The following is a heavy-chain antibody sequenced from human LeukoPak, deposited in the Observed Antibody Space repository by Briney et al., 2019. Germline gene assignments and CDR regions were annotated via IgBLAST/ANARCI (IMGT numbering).Heavy chain of an antibody. J-gene: IGHJ4*02. CDR3: AKAPHTLAYCGGDCYSYFDY. D-gene: IGHD2-21*02. CDR2: IWYDGSNK. CDR1: GFIVSNNY. Sequence: PGGSLRLSCAASGFIVSNNYMNWVRQAPGKGLEWVAVIWYDGSNKYYADSVKGRFTISRDNSKNTLYLQMNSLRAEDTAVYYCAKAPHTLAYCGGDCYSYFDYWGQGTLVTVSS. V-gene: IGHV3-33*06.